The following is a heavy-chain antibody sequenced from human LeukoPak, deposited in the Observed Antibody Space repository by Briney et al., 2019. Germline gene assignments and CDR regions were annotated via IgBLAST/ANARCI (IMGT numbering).Heavy chain of an antibody. CDR1: GFTFSSDS. CDR3: AYSYGPYYYDY. CDR2: ITSSSTNI. Sequence: PGGSLRLSCAASGFTFSSDSMNWVRQAPGKGLEWVSYITSSSTNIYYADSVKGRFTISRDNAKNSLYLQMNSLRAEDTAVYYCAYSYGPYYYDYWGQGTLVTVSS. J-gene: IGHJ4*02. D-gene: IGHD5-18*01. V-gene: IGHV3-48*01.